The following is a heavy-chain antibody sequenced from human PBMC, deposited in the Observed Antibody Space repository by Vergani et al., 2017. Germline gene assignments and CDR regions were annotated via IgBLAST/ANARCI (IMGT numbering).Heavy chain of an antibody. CDR1: GFTFSNAW. J-gene: IGHJ4*02. CDR3: TTXLYYDSSGYPRSDYFDY. V-gene: IGHV3-15*01. Sequence: EVQLVESGGGLVKPGGSLRLSCAASGFTFSNAWMSWVRQAPGKGLEWVGRIKSKTDGGTTDYAAPVKGRFTISRDDSKNTLYLQMNSLKTEDTAVYYCTTXLYYDSSGYPRSDYFDYWGQGTLVTVSS. D-gene: IGHD3-22*01. CDR2: IKSKTDGGTT.